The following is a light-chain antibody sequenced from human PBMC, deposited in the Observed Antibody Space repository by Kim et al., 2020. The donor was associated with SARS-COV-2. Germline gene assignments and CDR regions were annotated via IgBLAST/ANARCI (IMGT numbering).Light chain of an antibody. CDR1: SSNTGNKY. CDR3: GTWDSTLSAGV. J-gene: IGLJ3*02. Sequence: GQMVTMSCPGSSSNTGNKYVSWYQQLPGTAPKLLIYDNNKRPSGIPDRFSVSKSDASATLRITGLQTGDEADYYGGTWDSTLSAGVFGGGTKLTVL. V-gene: IGLV1-51*01. CDR2: DNN.